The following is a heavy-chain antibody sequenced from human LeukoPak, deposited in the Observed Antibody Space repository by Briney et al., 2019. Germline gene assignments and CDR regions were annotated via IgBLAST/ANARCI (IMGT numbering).Heavy chain of an antibody. CDR1: GFTFSSYG. Sequence: GGSLRLSCAASGFTFSSYGMHWVRQAPGKGLEWVAVIWYDGSNKYYADSVKGRFTISRDNSKNTLYLQMNSLKTEDTAVYYCARWDSAVTGYYWGQGTLVTVSS. D-gene: IGHD3-9*01. J-gene: IGHJ4*02. CDR3: ARWDSAVTGYY. CDR2: IWYDGSNK. V-gene: IGHV3-33*01.